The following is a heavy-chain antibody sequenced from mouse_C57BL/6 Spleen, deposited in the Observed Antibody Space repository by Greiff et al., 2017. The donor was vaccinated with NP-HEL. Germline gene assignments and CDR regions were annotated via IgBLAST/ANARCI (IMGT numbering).Heavy chain of an antibody. V-gene: IGHV7-3*01. CDR3: ARSGSSYVGYAMDY. D-gene: IGHD1-1*01. CDR1: GFTFTDYY. J-gene: IGHJ4*01. CDR2: IRNKANGYTT. Sequence: EVKLMESGGGLVQPGGSLSLSCAASGFTFTDYYMSWVRQPPGKALEWLGFIRNKANGYTTEYSASVKGRFTISRDNSQSILYLQMNALRAEDSATYYCARSGSSYVGYAMDYWGQGTSVTVSS.